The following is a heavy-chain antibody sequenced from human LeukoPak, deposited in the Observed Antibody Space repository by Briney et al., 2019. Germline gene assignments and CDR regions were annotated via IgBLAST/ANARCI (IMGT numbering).Heavy chain of an antibody. CDR1: GFTFNIYG. CDR3: AKDHGSSWSNYFDY. D-gene: IGHD6-13*01. CDR2: IRHDGSNK. V-gene: IGHV3-30*02. Sequence: GGSLRLSCAASGFTFNIYGMHWVRQVPGKGLEWVAFIRHDGSNKYYADSVKGRFTVSRDNSKNTLYLQMNSLRAEDTAVFYCAKDHGSSWSNYFDYWGQGTLVTVSS. J-gene: IGHJ4*02.